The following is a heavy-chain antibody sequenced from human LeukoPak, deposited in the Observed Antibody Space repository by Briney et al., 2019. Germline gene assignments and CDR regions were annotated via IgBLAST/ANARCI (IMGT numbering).Heavy chain of an antibody. CDR2: IFYDGDSK. CDR1: GFTFSNYA. J-gene: IGHJ4*02. V-gene: IGHV3-30-3*01. Sequence: PGRSLRLSCAASGFTFSNYAMHWIRQAPGKGLEWVGVIFYDGDSKHYADSVRGRFIISKDNSKNTLYLQMNSLRAEDTAVYYCARSGIAVAGYFDYWGQGTLVTVSS. D-gene: IGHD6-19*01. CDR3: ARSGIAVAGYFDY.